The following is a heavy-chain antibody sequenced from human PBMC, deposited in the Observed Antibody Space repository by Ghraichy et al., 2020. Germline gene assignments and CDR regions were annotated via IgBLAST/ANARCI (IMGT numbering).Heavy chain of an antibody. CDR2: INHSGST. J-gene: IGHJ4*02. V-gene: IGHV4-34*01. CDR3: ARGLILWFGEYNY. Sequence: SETLSLTCAVYGGSFSGYYWSWIRQPPGKGLGWIGEINHSGSTNYNPSLKSRVTISVDTSKNQFSLKLSSVTAADTAVYYCARGLILWFGEYNYWGQGTLVTVSS. CDR1: GGSFSGYY. D-gene: IGHD3-10*01.